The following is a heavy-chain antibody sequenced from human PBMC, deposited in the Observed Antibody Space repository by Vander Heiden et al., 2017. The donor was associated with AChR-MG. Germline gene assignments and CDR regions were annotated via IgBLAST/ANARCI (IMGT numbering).Heavy chain of an antibody. D-gene: IGHD1-1*01. Sequence: EVHLLESGGGLVQPGGSLRLSCAASRFNFSSHAMSWVRQAPGRGLEWVSTIHGSGGTTFYADSVKGRFTISRDDSKSTLYLEMKSLRAEDTAVYYCALEEWGYCDDGGQGNLVNVSS. CDR2: IHGSGGTT. J-gene: IGHJ4*02. V-gene: IGHV3-23*01. CDR3: ALEEWGYCDD. CDR1: RFNFSSHA.